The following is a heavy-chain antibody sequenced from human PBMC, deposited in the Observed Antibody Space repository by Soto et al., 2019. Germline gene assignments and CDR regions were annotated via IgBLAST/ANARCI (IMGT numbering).Heavy chain of an antibody. CDR3: ARVGGRRITIFGVADNKYYFDY. Sequence: PSETLSLTCAVSGGSISSGGYSWSWIRQPPGKGLEWIGEIYHSGSTNYNPSLKSRVTISVDKSKNQFSLKLSSVTAADTAVYYCARVGGRRITIFGVADNKYYFDYWGQGTLVTVSS. V-gene: IGHV4-30-2*01. D-gene: IGHD3-3*01. J-gene: IGHJ4*02. CDR1: GGSISSGGYS. CDR2: IYHSGST.